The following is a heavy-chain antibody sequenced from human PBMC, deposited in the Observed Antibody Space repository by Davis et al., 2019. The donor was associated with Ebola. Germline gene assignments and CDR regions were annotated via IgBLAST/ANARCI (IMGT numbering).Heavy chain of an antibody. J-gene: IGHJ3*01. CDR1: DFTFGDST. CDR2: IRRETFGGTA. D-gene: IGHD4-11*01. Sequence: PGGSLRLSCATIDFTFGDSTISWVRQAPGKGLEWVAFIRRETFGGTAEYAASVDGRFTVSRDDSNNIAYLPLNSLKSEDTAIYYCSTLYTDYWVFDLWGQGTVVTVSA. V-gene: IGHV3-49*04. CDR3: STLYTDYWVFDL.